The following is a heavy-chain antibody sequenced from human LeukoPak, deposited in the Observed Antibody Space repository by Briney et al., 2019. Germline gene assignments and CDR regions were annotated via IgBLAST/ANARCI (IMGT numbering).Heavy chain of an antibody. J-gene: IGHJ4*02. CDR3: AREQIGYSYGYWYFDY. Sequence: PSETLSLTCTVSGGSISSSSYYWGWIRQPPGKGLEWIGSIYYSGSTYYNPSLKSRVTISVDTSKNQFSLKLSSVTAADTAVYYCAREQIGYSYGYWYFDYWGQGTLVTVSS. CDR2: IYYSGST. V-gene: IGHV4-39*07. D-gene: IGHD5-18*01. CDR1: GGSISSSSYY.